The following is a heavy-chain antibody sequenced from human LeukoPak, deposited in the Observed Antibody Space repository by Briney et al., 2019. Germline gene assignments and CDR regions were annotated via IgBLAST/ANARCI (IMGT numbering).Heavy chain of an antibody. D-gene: IGHD3-16*01. CDR1: GFIFNNYG. CDR2: ISYDGKNI. J-gene: IGHJ4*02. Sequence: PGGSLRLSCAASGFIFNNYGMHWVRQAPGKGLEWVAVISYDGKNIYYTDSVKGRFTISRDNSKNMVYLQMNSLRTEDTAIYFCTRGWGSEETGDFMIGYWGQGTLVTVSS. V-gene: IGHV3-30*03. CDR3: TRGWGSEETGDFMIGY.